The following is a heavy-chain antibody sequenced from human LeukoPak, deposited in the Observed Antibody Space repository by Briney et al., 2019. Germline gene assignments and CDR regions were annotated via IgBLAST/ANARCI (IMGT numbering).Heavy chain of an antibody. J-gene: IGHJ5*02. CDR1: GGSISTCPHF. V-gene: IGHV4-39*01. D-gene: IGHD3-10*01. Sequence: SQTLSLTCSVSGGSISTCPHFWGWLRQTPGEALEWFGSVYETGTTYYTPSLQSRVTLSIDASKSQLSLRLTSVTAAGTAIYFCARSAFFYGSGRGWFDTWGPGTLVSVSS. CDR2: VYETGTT. CDR3: ARSAFFYGSGRGWFDT.